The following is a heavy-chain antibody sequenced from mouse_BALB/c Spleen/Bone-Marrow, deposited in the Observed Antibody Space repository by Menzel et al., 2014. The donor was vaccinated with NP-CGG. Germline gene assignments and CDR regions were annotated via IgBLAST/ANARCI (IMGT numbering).Heavy chain of an antibody. CDR2: ISSGSSTI. V-gene: IGHV5-17*02. J-gene: IGHJ2*01. Sequence: DVMLVESGGGLVQPGGSRKLSCAASGFTFSSFGMHWVCQAPEKGLEWVAYISSGSSTIFYADTVKGRFTVSRDNPKNTLFLQMTSLRSEDTAMYYCTRGGNWDDFDYWGQGTTLAVSS. CDR3: TRGGNWDDFDY. CDR1: GFTFSSFG. D-gene: IGHD4-1*01.